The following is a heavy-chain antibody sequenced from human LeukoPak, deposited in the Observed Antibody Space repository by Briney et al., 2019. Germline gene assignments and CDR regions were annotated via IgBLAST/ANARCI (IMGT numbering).Heavy chain of an antibody. D-gene: IGHD6-19*01. V-gene: IGHV1-46*01. CDR3: ARAYGGGYSSGNWFDP. CDR1: GYTFTSYY. CDR2: INPSGGST. Sequence: ASVKVSCKASGYTFTSYYMHWVRQAPGQGLEWMGIINPSGGSTSYAQKFQGRVTMTRDMSTSTVYMELSSLRSEDTAVYYCARAYGGGYSSGNWFDPWGQGTLVTVSS. J-gene: IGHJ5*02.